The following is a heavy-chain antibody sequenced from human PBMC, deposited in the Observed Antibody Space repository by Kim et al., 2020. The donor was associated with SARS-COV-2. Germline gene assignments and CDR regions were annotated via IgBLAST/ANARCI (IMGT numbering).Heavy chain of an antibody. D-gene: IGHD5-18*01. V-gene: IGHV3-7*03. CDR3: ARVVTLSGIQLWSPVYYYGRDV. J-gene: IGHJ6*02. CDR2: IKQNGGEK. Sequence: GGSLRLSCAASGFTFSSYWMSWVRQAPGKGLEWVANIKQNGGEKYYVDSVKGRFTISRDNAKNSLFLQMNSLRAEDTAVYFCARVVTLSGIQLWSPVYYYGRDVWGQGTTVTVSS. CDR1: GFTFSSYW.